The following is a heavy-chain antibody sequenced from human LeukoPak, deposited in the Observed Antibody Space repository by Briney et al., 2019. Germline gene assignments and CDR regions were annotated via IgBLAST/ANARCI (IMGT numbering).Heavy chain of an antibody. V-gene: IGHV4-31*03. D-gene: IGHD6-13*01. Sequence: PSETLSLTCTVSGGSISSGGYYWSWIRQHPGKDLEWIGYIYYSGSTYYNPSLKSRVTISVDTSKNQFSLKLSSVTAADTAVYYCARDLGAAAGFDYWGQGTLVTVSS. J-gene: IGHJ4*02. CDR2: IYYSGST. CDR1: GGSISSGGYY. CDR3: ARDLGAAAGFDY.